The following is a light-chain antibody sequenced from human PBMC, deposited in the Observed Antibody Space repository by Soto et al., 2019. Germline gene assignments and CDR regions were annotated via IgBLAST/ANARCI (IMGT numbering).Light chain of an antibody. CDR2: ANN. Sequence: QSVLTQPPSVSGAPGQRVTISCTGSGSNIGSGYDVHWYQELPGTAPKLLIYANNNRPSGVPDRFSGSKSGTSASLTITAVQAEDEADDYCQSYDDTLSGFVFGTGTKVTVL. J-gene: IGLJ1*01. CDR3: QSYDDTLSGFV. V-gene: IGLV1-40*01. CDR1: GSNIGSGYD.